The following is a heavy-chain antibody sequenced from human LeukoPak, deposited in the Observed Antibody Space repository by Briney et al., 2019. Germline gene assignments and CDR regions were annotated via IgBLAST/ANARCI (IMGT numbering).Heavy chain of an antibody. CDR2: IYPGDSDT. J-gene: IGHJ5*02. CDR3: ARGSIAAAGNNWFDP. Sequence: GESLKISCKGSGYSLTSYWIGWVRQMPAKGLEWMGIIYPGDSDTRYSPSFQGQVTISADKSISTAYLQWSSLKASDTAMYYCARGSIAAAGNNWFDPWGQGTLVTVSS. CDR1: GYSLTSYW. D-gene: IGHD6-13*01. V-gene: IGHV5-51*01.